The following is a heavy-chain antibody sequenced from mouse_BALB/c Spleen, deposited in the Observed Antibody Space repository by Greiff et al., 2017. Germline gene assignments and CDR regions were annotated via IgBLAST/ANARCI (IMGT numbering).Heavy chain of an antibody. CDR2: ISSGSSTI. Sequence: EVMLVESGGGLVQPGGSRKLSCAASGFTFSSFGMHWVRQAPEKGLEWVAYISSGSSTIYYADTVKGRFTISRDNPKNTLFLQMTSLRSEDTAMYYCANGYDGFACWGQGTLVTVSA. CDR1: GFTFSSFG. D-gene: IGHD2-2*01. V-gene: IGHV5-17*02. J-gene: IGHJ3*01. CDR3: ANGYDGFAC.